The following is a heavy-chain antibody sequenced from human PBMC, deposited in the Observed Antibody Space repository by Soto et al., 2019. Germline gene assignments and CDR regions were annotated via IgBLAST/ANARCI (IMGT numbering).Heavy chain of an antibody. D-gene: IGHD3-9*01. J-gene: IGHJ6*02. CDR2: MNPNSGNT. V-gene: IGHV1-8*01. CDR3: ARRMSSYYDILTGYYYYGMDV. Sequence: ASVKVSCKASGYTFTSYDIHWVRQATGHGLEWMGWMNPNSGNTGYAQKFQGRVTMTRNTSISTAYMELSSLRSEDTAVYYCARRMSSYYDILTGYYYYGMDVWGQGTTVTVSS. CDR1: GYTFTSYD.